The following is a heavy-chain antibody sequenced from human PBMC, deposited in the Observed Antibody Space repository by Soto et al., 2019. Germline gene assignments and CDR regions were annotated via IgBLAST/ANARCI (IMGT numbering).Heavy chain of an antibody. CDR1: GYTFTSYD. Sequence: ASVKVSCKASGYTFTSYDINWVRQATGQGLEWMGWMNPNSGNTGYAQKFQGRVTMTRNTSISTAYMELSSLRSEDTAVYYCARGVLGYCSSTSCYYYCGMDVWGQGTTVTVSS. CDR3: ARGVLGYCSSTSCYYYCGMDV. J-gene: IGHJ6*02. CDR2: MNPNSGNT. D-gene: IGHD2-2*01. V-gene: IGHV1-8*01.